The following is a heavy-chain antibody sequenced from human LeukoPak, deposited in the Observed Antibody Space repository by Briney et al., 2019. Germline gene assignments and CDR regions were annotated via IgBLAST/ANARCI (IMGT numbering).Heavy chain of an antibody. J-gene: IGHJ4*02. V-gene: IGHV4-31*03. D-gene: IGHD3-3*01. CDR1: GGSISSGGYY. CDR2: IYYSGST. Sequence: SETLSLTCTVSGGSISSGGYYWSWIRQHPGKGLEWIGYIYYSGSTYYNPPLKSRVTISVDTSKNQFSLKLSSVTAADTAVYYCARASGTIFGVVTLFDYWGQGTLVTVSS. CDR3: ARASGTIFGVVTLFDY.